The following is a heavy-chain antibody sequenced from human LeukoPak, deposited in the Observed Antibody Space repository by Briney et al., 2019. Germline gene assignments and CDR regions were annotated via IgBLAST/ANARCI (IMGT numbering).Heavy chain of an antibody. Sequence: ASVKVSCKASGYSFTNYDINWVRQATGQGLEWMGWMNPKSGDTGYPQKFQGRVFITRDTSINTAYMELSSLGSDDTAVYYCARMTGYCISTSCYGKNWFDPWGQGTLVTVSS. J-gene: IGHJ5*02. V-gene: IGHV1-8*03. CDR3: ARMTGYCISTSCYGKNWFDP. CDR2: MNPKSGDT. CDR1: GYSFTNYD. D-gene: IGHD2-2*01.